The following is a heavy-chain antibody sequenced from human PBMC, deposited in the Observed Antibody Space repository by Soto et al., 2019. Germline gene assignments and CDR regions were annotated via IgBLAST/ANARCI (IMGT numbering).Heavy chain of an antibody. V-gene: IGHV2-5*01. CDR3: AHYDSSGYFSHFDS. CDR1: GFSLTTTGVG. CDR2: VYWNDER. Sequence: QIALQESGPAVVQPTQNLTLTCTFSGFSLTTTGVGVGWIRHAPGKALEWLAMVYWNDERRYSPSLKSRLTITQDTSKNQVVLTMTYMDPVDTATYFCAHYDSSGYFSHFDSWGQGTLVTVSS. J-gene: IGHJ4*02. D-gene: IGHD3-22*01.